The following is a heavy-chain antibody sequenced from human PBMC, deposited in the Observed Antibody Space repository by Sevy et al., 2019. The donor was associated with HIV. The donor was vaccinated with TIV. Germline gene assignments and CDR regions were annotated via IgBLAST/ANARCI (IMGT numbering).Heavy chain of an antibody. CDR3: ARVVSCGGDCYYLDS. CDR1: GFTFSNYD. CDR2: ISHDGRYK. D-gene: IGHD2-21*02. J-gene: IGHJ4*02. V-gene: IGHV3-30*03. Sequence: GGSLRLSCAASGFTFSNYDLHWVRQAPGKGLDWVAVISHDGRYKNYGDSVKVRFTISRDNVRNTLFLQMDSLRADDTAVYFCARVVSCGGDCYYLDSWGQGALVTVSS.